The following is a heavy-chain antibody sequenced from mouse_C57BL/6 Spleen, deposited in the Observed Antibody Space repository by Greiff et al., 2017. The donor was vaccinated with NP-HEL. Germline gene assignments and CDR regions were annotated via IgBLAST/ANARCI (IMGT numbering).Heavy chain of an antibody. CDR2: ISDGGSYT. Sequence: DVHLVESGGGLVKPGGSLKLSCAASGFTFSSYAMSWVRQTPEKRLEWVATISDGGSYTYYPDNVKGRFTISRDNAKNNLYLQMSHLKSEDTAMYYCARDGDYGGFAYWGQGTLVTVSA. V-gene: IGHV5-4*01. D-gene: IGHD2-13*01. CDR3: ARDGDYGGFAY. J-gene: IGHJ3*01. CDR1: GFTFSSYA.